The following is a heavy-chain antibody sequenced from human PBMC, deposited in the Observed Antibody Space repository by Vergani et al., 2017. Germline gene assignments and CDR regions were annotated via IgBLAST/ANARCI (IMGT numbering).Heavy chain of an antibody. Sequence: QVQLVQSGAEVKTPGASVKVSCKASGYTFTSYGISWVRQAPGQGLEWMGWISAYNGNTNYAQKLQGRVTMTTDTSTSTAYMELSSLRSEDTAVYYCARVSPSSGSSGYDDAFDIWGQGTMVTVSS. D-gene: IGHD3-22*01. J-gene: IGHJ3*02. CDR1: GYTFTSYG. V-gene: IGHV1-18*01. CDR2: ISAYNGNT. CDR3: ARVSPSSGSSGYDDAFDI.